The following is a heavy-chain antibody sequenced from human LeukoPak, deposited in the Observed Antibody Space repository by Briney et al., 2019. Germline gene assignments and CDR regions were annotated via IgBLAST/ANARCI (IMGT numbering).Heavy chain of an antibody. V-gene: IGHV4-59*01. J-gene: IGHJ6*04. CDR2: IYYSGST. CDR1: GGSISSYY. CDR3: ARVDDVVVPAALDV. Sequence: SETLSLTCTVSGGSISSYYWSWIRQPPGKGLEWIGYIYYSGSTNYNPSLKSRVTISVDTSKNQFSLKLSSVTAADTAVYYCARVDDVVVPAALDVWGKGTTVTVSS. D-gene: IGHD2-2*03.